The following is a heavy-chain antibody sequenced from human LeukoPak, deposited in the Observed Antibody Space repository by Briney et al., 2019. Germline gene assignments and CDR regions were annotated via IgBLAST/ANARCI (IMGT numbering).Heavy chain of an antibody. J-gene: IGHJ5*02. D-gene: IGHD3-10*01. V-gene: IGHV4-59*08. CDR3: ARASITMVRGVPGWFDP. CDR2: IYYSGST. CDR1: GGSISSDY. Sequence: SETLSLTCTVSGGSISSDYWSWIRQPPGKGLEWIGYIYYSGSTNYNPSLKSRVTISVDTSKNQFSLKLSSVTAADTAVYYCARASITMVRGVPGWFDPWGQGTLVTVSS.